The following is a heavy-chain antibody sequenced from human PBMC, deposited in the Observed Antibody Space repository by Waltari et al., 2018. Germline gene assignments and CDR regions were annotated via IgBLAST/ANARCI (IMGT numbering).Heavy chain of an antibody. Sequence: EVQLLESGGGLVQPGGSLRLSCAASGFTFSSYAMSWVRQAPGKGLGWVSVIYSVVSTYYADSVKGRFTISRDNSKNTLYLQMNSLRAEDTAVYYCAKDFVGSGYYWPFDYWGQGTLVTVSS. CDR3: AKDFVGSGYYWPFDY. D-gene: IGHD3-22*01. CDR1: GFTFSSYA. J-gene: IGHJ4*02. V-gene: IGHV3-23*03. CDR2: IYSVVST.